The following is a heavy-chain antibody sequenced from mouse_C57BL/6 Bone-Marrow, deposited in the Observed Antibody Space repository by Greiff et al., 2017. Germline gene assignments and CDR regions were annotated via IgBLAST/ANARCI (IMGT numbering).Heavy chain of an antibody. CDR2: IDPSDSYT. D-gene: IGHD1-1*01. CDR3: ARWDYGSSYGWYFDV. Sequence: QVQLQQPGAELVRPGTSVKLSCKASGYTFTSYWMHWVKQRPGQGLEWIGVIDPSDSYTNYNQKFKGKATLTVDTSSSTACMQLSSLTSEDSAVYYCARWDYGSSYGWYFDVWGTGTTVTVSS. J-gene: IGHJ1*03. CDR1: GYTFTSYW. V-gene: IGHV1-59*01.